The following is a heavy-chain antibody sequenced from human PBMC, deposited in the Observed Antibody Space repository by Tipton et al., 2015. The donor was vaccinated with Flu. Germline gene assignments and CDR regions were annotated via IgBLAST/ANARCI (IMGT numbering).Heavy chain of an antibody. CDR1: GGSISSYY. CDR3: ARAGSAYDFWSGYYTPSFDY. D-gene: IGHD3-3*01. Sequence: LRLSCTVSGGSISSYYWSWIRQPPGKGLEWIGYIYYSGSTNYNPPLKSRVAISVDTSKNQFSLKLSSVTAADTAVYYCARAGSAYDFWSGYYTPSFDYWGQGTLVTVSS. V-gene: IGHV4-59*08. J-gene: IGHJ4*02. CDR2: IYYSGST.